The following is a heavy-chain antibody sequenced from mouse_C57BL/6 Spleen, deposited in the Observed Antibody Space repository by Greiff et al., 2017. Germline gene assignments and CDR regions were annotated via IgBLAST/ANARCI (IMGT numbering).Heavy chain of an antibody. V-gene: IGHV1-69*01. J-gene: IGHJ4*01. CDR3: ARGGGRDAMGY. CDR2: IDPSDSYT. CDR1: GYTFPSYW. Sequence: QVQLQQPGAELVMPGASVKLSCKASGYTFPSYWMHWVKQRPGQGLEWIGEIDPSDSYTNYNQKFKGKSTLTVAKSSSTAYMQLSSLSSEDSAVYYSARGGGRDAMGYWGQGTSVTVSS.